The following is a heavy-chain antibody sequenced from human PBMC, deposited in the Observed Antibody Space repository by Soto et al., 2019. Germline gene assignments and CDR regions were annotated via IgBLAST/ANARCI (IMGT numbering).Heavy chain of an antibody. CDR1: GGTFSSYA. V-gene: IGHV1-69*06. Sequence: QVQLVQSGAEVKKPGSSVKVSCKASGGTFSSYAISWVRQAPGQGLEWMGGIIPIFGTANYAHKFQGRVTITADKSTSTAYMELSSLRSEAKAVYYCARRWGYRNWFDPWGQGTLVTVSS. D-gene: IGHD3-16*01. CDR2: IIPIFGTA. J-gene: IGHJ5*02. CDR3: ARRWGYRNWFDP.